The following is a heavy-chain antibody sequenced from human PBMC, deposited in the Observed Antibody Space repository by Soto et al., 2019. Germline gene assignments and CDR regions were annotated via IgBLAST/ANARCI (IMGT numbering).Heavy chain of an antibody. CDR2: IYPGDSYT. CDR3: ARLDTSSPQENMDV. Sequence: PGESLEISFETSRYTFSNFSIGWVRQIPGKGLTWMGIIYPGDSYTRYSPSFQGQVTISADKSISTAYLQWSSLKASDTAMYYCARLDTSSPQENMDVWGQGTTVTVSS. V-gene: IGHV5-51*01. J-gene: IGHJ6*02. D-gene: IGHD6-6*01. CDR1: RYTFSNFS.